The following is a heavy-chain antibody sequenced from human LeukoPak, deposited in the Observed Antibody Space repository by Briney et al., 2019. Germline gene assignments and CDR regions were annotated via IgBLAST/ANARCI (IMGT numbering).Heavy chain of an antibody. CDR2: ISSSSSSI. D-gene: IGHD5-18*01. CDR3: ARASGDIVETATMGSY. Sequence: PGASLRLSCAASGFTFNSYSMNWVRQAPGKGLESVSSISSSSSSIYYADSVKGRFTISRDNAKNSLYLQMNSLRAEDTAVYYCARASGDIVETATMGSYWGQGTLVTVSS. J-gene: IGHJ4*02. CDR1: GFTFNSYS. V-gene: IGHV3-21*01.